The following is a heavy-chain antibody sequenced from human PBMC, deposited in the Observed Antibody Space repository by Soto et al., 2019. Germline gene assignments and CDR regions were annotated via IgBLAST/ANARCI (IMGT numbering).Heavy chain of an antibody. CDR1: GGSFSGYY. CDR3: ARERYYYGSGSSRRHWFDP. J-gene: IGHJ5*02. V-gene: IGHV4-34*01. Sequence: QVQLQQWGAGLLKPSETLSLTCAVYGGSFSGYYWSWIRQPPGKGLEWIGEINHSGSTNYNPSLKGRVTIAVDTSKNQFSLKLSSVTAADTAVYYCARERYYYGSGSSRRHWFDPWGQGTLVTVSS. CDR2: INHSGST. D-gene: IGHD3-10*01.